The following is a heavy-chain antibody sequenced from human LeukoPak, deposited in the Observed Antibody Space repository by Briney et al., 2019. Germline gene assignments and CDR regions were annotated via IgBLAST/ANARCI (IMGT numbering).Heavy chain of an antibody. V-gene: IGHV1-69*13. CDR1: GGTFSSYA. CDR3: ARDPEYCSSTSCYRSNFDY. D-gene: IGHD2-2*01. Sequence: ASVKVSCKASGGTFSSYAISWVRQAPGQGLEWMGGIIPIFGTANYAQKFQGRVTITADESTSTAYMELSSLRAEDTAVYYCARDPEYCSSTSCYRSNFDYWGQGTLVTVSS. J-gene: IGHJ4*02. CDR2: IIPIFGTA.